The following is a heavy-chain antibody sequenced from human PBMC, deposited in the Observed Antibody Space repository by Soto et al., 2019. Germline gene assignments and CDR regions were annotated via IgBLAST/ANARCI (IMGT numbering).Heavy chain of an antibody. V-gene: IGHV1-69*01. Sequence: QVQLVQSGAEVKKPGSSEKVSCKASGGTFSSYAISWVRQAPGQGLEWMGGIIPIFGTANYAQKFQGRVTITADESTSTAYMELSSLRSEDTAVYYCAEAHCSGGSCYSCLKYYYYGMDVWGQGTTVTVSS. CDR2: IIPIFGTA. CDR3: AEAHCSGGSCYSCLKYYYYGMDV. CDR1: GGTFSSYA. J-gene: IGHJ6*02. D-gene: IGHD2-15*01.